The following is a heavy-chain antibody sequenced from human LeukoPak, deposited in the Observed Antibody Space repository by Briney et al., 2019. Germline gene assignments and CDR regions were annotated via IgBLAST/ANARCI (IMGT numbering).Heavy chain of an antibody. D-gene: IGHD2-21*02. CDR1: GYTFTGYY. V-gene: IGHV7-4-1*02. J-gene: IGHJ4*02. Sequence: ASVKVSCKASGYTFTGYYMHWVRQAPGQELEWMGWISTTTGNPTYAQGFTGRFVFSLDTSVSTAYLQITGLTTEDTAVYFCARESDSPPYYFDSWGQGTLVSVSS. CDR2: ISTTTGNP. CDR3: ARESDSPPYYFDS.